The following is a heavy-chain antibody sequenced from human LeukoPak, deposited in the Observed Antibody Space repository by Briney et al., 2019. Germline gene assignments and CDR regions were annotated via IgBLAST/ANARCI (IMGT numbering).Heavy chain of an antibody. CDR3: ARGPDSSGYYYFDY. Sequence: SETLSLTCTVSGGPISSGDYYWSWIRQPPGKGLEWIGYIYHSGSTHFNPSLKSRVTISVDTSKNQFSLKLSSVTAADTAVYFCARGPDSSGYYYFDYWGQGILVTVSS. J-gene: IGHJ4*02. CDR1: GGPISSGDYY. CDR2: IYHSGST. D-gene: IGHD3-22*01. V-gene: IGHV4-30-4*01.